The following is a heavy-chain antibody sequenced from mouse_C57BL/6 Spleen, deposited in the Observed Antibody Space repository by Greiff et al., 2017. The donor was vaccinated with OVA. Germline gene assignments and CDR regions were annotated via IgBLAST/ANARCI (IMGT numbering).Heavy chain of an antibody. CDR1: GYTFTSYW. CDR3: ARSERDRAAQATFAY. V-gene: IGHV1-53*01. Sequence: QVQLQQPGTDLVKPGPSVKLSCKVSGYTFTSYWMHWVKQRPGQGLEWIGNINPSNGGTNYNEKFKSKATLTVDKTSSTAYVQLSSLTSEDSAVYYWARSERDRAAQATFAYWGQGTLVTVSA. J-gene: IGHJ3*01. CDR2: INPSNGGT. D-gene: IGHD3-2*02.